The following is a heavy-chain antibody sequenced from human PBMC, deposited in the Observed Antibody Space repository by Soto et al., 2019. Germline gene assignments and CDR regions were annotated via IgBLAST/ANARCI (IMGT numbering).Heavy chain of an antibody. D-gene: IGHD3-10*02. V-gene: IGHV3-33*01. Sequence: QVQLVDSGGGVVQPGRSLSLSCSASGFTFASYAMHWVRQAPGKGLEWVAVIWHDGTNKYYADSVKGRFTTSRDNSKNILYLQMDSLRAEDTAVYYCAMGAYVSRSSFFDYWGQGTLVTVSS. CDR1: GFTFASYA. J-gene: IGHJ4*02. CDR3: AMGAYVSRSSFFDY. CDR2: IWHDGTNK.